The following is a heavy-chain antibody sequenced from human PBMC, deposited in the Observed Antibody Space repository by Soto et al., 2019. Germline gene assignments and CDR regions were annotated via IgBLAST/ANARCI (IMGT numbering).Heavy chain of an antibody. V-gene: IGHV3-21*01. J-gene: IGHJ5*02. CDR1: GFTFSSYS. CDR3: ARAGDIVVVPAAPPGFGNWFDP. D-gene: IGHD2-2*01. CDR2: ISSSSSYI. Sequence: PGGSLRLSCAASGFTFSSYSMNWVRQAPGKGLEWVSSISSSSSYIYYADSVKGRFTISRDNAKNSLYLQMNSLRAEDTAVYYCARAGDIVVVPAAPPGFGNWFDPWGQGTLVTVSS.